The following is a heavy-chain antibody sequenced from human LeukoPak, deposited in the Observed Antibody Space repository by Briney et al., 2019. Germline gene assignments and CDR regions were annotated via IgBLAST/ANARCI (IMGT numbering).Heavy chain of an antibody. D-gene: IGHD5-18*01. V-gene: IGHV4-34*01. CDR3: ARLPRGYSYDRRGYFQH. CDR1: GGSFSGYY. J-gene: IGHJ1*01. Sequence: PSETLSLTCAVYGGSFSGYYWSWIRQPPGKGLEWIGEINHSGSTNYNPSLKSRVTISVDTSKNQFSLKLSSVTAADTAVYYCARLPRGYSYDRRGYFQHWGQGTLVTVSS. CDR2: INHSGST.